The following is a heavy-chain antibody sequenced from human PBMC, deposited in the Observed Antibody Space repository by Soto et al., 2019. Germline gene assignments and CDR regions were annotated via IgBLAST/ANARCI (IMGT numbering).Heavy chain of an antibody. Sequence: GASVKVSCKASTYSFSSFGISWMRQAPGQGLEWMAWINPSNDNTNYAQGLQGRVTLTSDTSTSTAYMELRSLRSDDTAVYYCARDPFYSGSNLQVGYFDSWGQGTLVTVSS. CDR3: ARDPFYSGSNLQVGYFDS. D-gene: IGHD1-26*01. CDR1: TYSFSSFG. V-gene: IGHV1-18*01. J-gene: IGHJ4*02. CDR2: INPSNDNT.